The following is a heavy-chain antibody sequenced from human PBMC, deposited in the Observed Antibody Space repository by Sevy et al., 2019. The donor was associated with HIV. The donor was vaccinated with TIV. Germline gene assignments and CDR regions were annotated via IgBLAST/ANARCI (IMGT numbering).Heavy chain of an antibody. CDR1: GFTFDDYA. D-gene: IGHD2-2*01. V-gene: IGHV3-9*01. Sequence: GGSLRLSCAASGFTFDDYAMHWVRQAPGKGLEWVSGISWNSGSIGYADSVKGRFTISRDNAKNSLYLQMNSLRAEDTALYYCEKDKYCSSTSCYSIDYYYYGMDVWGQGTTVTVSS. CDR3: EKDKYCSSTSCYSIDYYYYGMDV. J-gene: IGHJ6*02. CDR2: ISWNSGSI.